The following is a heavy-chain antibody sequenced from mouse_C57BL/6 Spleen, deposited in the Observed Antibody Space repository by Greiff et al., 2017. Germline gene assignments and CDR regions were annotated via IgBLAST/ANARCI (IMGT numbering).Heavy chain of an antibody. CDR1: GYTFTSYN. CDR2: IYPGNGDT. CDR3: ARRPYYGSSYYFDY. V-gene: IGHV1-12*01. J-gene: IGHJ2*01. Sequence: QVQLQQSGAELVRPGASVKMSCKASGYTFTSYNMHWVKQTPRQGLEWIGAIYPGNGDTSYNQKFKGKATLTVDKSSSTAYMPLSSLTSEDSAVYFCARRPYYGSSYYFDYWGQGTTLTVSS. D-gene: IGHD1-1*01.